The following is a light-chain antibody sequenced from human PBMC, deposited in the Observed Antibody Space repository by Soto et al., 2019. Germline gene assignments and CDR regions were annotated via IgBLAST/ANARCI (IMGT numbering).Light chain of an antibody. CDR2: NAS. CDR1: QSVTSV. V-gene: IGKV3-11*01. J-gene: IGKJ3*01. CDR3: QQRSSWPPLFT. Sequence: EIVLKQYPATLSLSPGERATLSCRASQSVTSVFAWYQQKPGQAPRPLIYNASNRATGIPDRFSGSGSGTDFTLTISSLEPEEFAVYYCQQRSSWPPLFTFGPATKVDIK.